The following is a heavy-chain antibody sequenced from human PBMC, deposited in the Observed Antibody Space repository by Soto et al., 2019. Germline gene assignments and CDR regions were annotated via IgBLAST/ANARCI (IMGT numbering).Heavy chain of an antibody. CDR3: ARAPGVRNYYFDY. D-gene: IGHD3-10*01. CDR2: IIPAFGTA. V-gene: IGHV1-69*13. CDR1: GGSFRSYA. J-gene: IGHJ4*02. Sequence: GASVKVSCKASGGSFRSYAFNWVRQAPGQGLEWMGGIIPAFGTANYAQKFQGRVTITADESTSTAYMELSSLRSEDTAVYYCARAPGVRNYYFDYWGQGNLVTVSS.